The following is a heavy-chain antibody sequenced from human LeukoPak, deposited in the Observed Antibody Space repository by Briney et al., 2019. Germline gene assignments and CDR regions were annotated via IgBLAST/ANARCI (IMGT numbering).Heavy chain of an antibody. CDR2: ISYDGSNK. V-gene: IGHV3-30*03. CDR1: GFTFSSYG. CDR3: ARDSIYDYVWGSYRSYPIDY. J-gene: IGHJ4*02. Sequence: GGSLRLSCAASGFTFSSYGMHWVRQAPGKGLEWVAVISYDGSNKYYADSVKGRFTISRDNSKNTLYLQMNSLRAEDTAVYYCARDSIYDYVWGSYRSYPIDYWGQGTLVTVSS. D-gene: IGHD3-16*02.